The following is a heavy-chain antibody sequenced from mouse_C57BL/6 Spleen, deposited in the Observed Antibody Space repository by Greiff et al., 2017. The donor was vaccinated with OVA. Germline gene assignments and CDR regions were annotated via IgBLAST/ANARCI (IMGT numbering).Heavy chain of an antibody. CDR1: GFTFSDYG. CDR3: ARGPYYGSERFDD. V-gene: IGHV5-17*01. Sequence: EVKLMESGGGLVKPGGSLKLSCAASGFTFSDYGMHWVRQAPEKGLEWVAYISSGSSTIYYADTVKGRFTISRDNAKNTLFLQMTSLRSEDTAMYYCARGPYYGSERFDDWGQGTTLTVSS. D-gene: IGHD1-1*01. J-gene: IGHJ2*01. CDR2: ISSGSSTI.